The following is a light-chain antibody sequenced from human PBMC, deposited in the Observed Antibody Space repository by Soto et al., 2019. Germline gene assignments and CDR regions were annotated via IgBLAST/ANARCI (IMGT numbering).Light chain of an antibody. Sequence: QSVLTQPPSVSGSPGQSVTISCTGTSSDVGSYNRVSWYQQPPGTAPKLMIYEVSNRPSGVPDRFSGSKSGNTAFLTISGLQAEDEADYYCSLYTSNFSYVFGTGTKLTVL. CDR1: SSDVGSYNR. J-gene: IGLJ1*01. V-gene: IGLV2-18*01. CDR3: SLYTSNFSYV. CDR2: EVS.